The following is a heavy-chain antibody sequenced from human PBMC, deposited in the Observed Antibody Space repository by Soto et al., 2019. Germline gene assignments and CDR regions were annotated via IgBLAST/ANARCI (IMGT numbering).Heavy chain of an antibody. D-gene: IGHD2-2*01. CDR3: ASYCSSTSCYLGDYYYYGMDV. CDR2: IIPIFGTA. J-gene: IGHJ6*02. Sequence: SVKVSCKASGGTFSSYAISWVRQAPGQGLDWMGGIIPIFGTANYAQKFQGRVTITADESTSKAYMGLSSLRSEDTAVYYCASYCSSTSCYLGDYYYYGMDVWGQGTTVTVSS. V-gene: IGHV1-69*13. CDR1: GGTFSSYA.